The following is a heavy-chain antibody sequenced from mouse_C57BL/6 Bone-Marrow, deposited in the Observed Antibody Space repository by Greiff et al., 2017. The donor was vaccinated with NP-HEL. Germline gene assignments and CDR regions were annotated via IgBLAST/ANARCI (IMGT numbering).Heavy chain of an antibody. CDR1: GYTFTDYY. CDR2: IYPGSGNT. J-gene: IGHJ2*01. Sequence: QVQLQQSGAELVRPGASVKLSCKASGYTFTDYYINWVKQRPGQGLEWIARIYPGSGNTYYNEKFKGKATLTAEKSSSTAYMQLSSLTSEDSAVYFCARLGYYGNSSHFDYWGQGTTLTVSS. V-gene: IGHV1-76*01. D-gene: IGHD1-1*01. CDR3: ARLGYYGNSSHFDY.